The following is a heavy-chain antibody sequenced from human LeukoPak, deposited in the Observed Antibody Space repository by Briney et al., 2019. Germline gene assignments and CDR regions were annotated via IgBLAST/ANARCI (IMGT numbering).Heavy chain of an antibody. D-gene: IGHD2-8*02. J-gene: IGHJ4*02. CDR1: GFTFSSTA. V-gene: IGHV3-23*01. CDR3: AKLIALAATDDY. Sequence: GGSLRLSCAASGFTFSSTALSWVRQAPGKGLEWVSSISGSGGDTYYADSMKGRFTISRDNSKNTLYLEVNSLRVEDTAVYYCAKLIALAATDDYWGQGTLVTVSS. CDR2: ISGSGGDT.